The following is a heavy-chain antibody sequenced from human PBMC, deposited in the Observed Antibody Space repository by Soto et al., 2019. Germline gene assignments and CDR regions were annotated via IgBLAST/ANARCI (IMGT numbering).Heavy chain of an antibody. Sequence: EVQLVESGGGLVKPGQSLRLSCTAPGFTFGDYAMSWFRQAPGKGLEWVGVVRSRAYGGTTDYAASVRGSFTISRDDSKSIAFLQMNTLRTEDTAVYYCARYTSTSRYSYFGMHVWGQGTTVTVSS. V-gene: IGHV3-49*05. J-gene: IGHJ6*02. CDR2: VRSRAYGGTT. CDR1: GFTFGDYA. CDR3: ARYTSTSRYSYFGMHV. D-gene: IGHD6-13*01.